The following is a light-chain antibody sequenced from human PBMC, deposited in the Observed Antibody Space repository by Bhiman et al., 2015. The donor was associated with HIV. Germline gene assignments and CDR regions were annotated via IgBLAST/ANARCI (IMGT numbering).Light chain of an antibody. Sequence: SYELTQPPSVSVYPGQTASITCSGDKLGEQYVCWYQQKPGQSPVLVIYQDRKRPSGIPERFSGSNSGNTATLTISGTQAMDEADYYCQAWDSSTAVFGGGTKLTVL. CDR3: QAWDSSTAV. J-gene: IGLJ2*01. CDR1: KLGEQY. CDR2: QDR. V-gene: IGLV3-1*01.